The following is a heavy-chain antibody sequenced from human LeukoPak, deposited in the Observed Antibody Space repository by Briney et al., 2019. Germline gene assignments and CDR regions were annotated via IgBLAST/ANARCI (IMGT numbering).Heavy chain of an antibody. V-gene: IGHV1-46*01. J-gene: IGHJ4*02. Sequence: ASVKVSCKASGYTFTRYYMHWVRQAPGQGLEWMGIINPSGGSTSYAQKFQGRVTMTRDTSTSTVYMELSSLRSEDTAVYYCAKPLSVFGVIRNYFDSWGQGALVTVSS. CDR3: AKPLSVFGVIRNYFDS. CDR1: GYTFTRYY. CDR2: INPSGGST. D-gene: IGHD3-10*01.